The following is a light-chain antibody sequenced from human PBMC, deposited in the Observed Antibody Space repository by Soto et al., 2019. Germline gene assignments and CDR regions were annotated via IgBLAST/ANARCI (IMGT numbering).Light chain of an antibody. J-gene: IGLJ2*01. Sequence: QSVLTQPRSVSGSPGQSVTISCTGTSSDVGGYNCVSWYQQHPGKAPKLMIYDVSKRPSGVPDRFSGSKSGNTASLTISGLQAEDEADYYCCSYAGSYTLAFGGGTKLTVL. CDR3: CSYAGSYTLA. CDR1: SSDVGGYNC. CDR2: DVS. V-gene: IGLV2-11*01.